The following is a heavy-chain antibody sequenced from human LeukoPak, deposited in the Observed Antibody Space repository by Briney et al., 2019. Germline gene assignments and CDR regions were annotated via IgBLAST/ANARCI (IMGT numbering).Heavy chain of an antibody. V-gene: IGHV1-2*02. J-gene: IGHJ6*02. CDR1: GYTFTGHY. D-gene: IGHD2-2*01. Sequence: GASVKVSCKASGYTFTGHYMHWVRQAPGQGLEWMGWINPNSGGTNYAQKFQGRVTMTRDTSISTAYMELSRLRSDDTAVYYCARIEYQLLWPLHYYYGMDVWGQGTTVTVSS. CDR2: INPNSGGT. CDR3: ARIEYQLLWPLHYYYGMDV.